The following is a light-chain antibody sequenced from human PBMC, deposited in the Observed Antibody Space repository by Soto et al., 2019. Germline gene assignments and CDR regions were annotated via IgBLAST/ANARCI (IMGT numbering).Light chain of an antibody. J-gene: IGLJ2*01. CDR2: QDI. CDR3: QAWDSNTYVV. V-gene: IGLV3-1*01. CDR1: KLGDKY. Sequence: SYELTQPPSVSVSPGQTATITCSGDKLGDKYACWYQQKPGQSPVLVIYQDIKRPSGIPERFSGSNSGNTATLTISGTQAMDEADYYCQAWDSNTYVVIGGGTKLTVL.